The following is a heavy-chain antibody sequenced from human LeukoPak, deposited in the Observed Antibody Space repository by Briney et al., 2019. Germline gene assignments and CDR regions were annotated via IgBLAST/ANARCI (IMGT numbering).Heavy chain of an antibody. D-gene: IGHD6-19*01. CDR2: IIPIFGTA. J-gene: IGHJ4*02. CDR1: GGTFSNYA. Sequence: SVKVSCKASGGTFSNYAISWVRQAPGQGLEWMGGIIPIFGTANYAQKFQGRVTITADESTSTAYMELSSLRSEDTAVYYCARSGYSSGWYFGAVDYWGQGTLVTVSS. V-gene: IGHV1-69*13. CDR3: ARSGYSSGWYFGAVDY.